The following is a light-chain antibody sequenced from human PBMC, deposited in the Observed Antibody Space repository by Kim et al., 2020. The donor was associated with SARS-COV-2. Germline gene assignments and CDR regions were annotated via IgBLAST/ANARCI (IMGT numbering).Light chain of an antibody. V-gene: IGKV3-11*01. Sequence: PGERATLSCRASQNIDSCLAWYQQRPGQAPRLLVYDTSNKATGVPERFSGSGSGTEFTITISSLEPEDLSIYYCQQRNSWPPAVAFDGGTKVGIK. CDR3: QQRNSWPPAVA. CDR2: DTS. CDR1: QNIDSC. J-gene: IGKJ4*01.